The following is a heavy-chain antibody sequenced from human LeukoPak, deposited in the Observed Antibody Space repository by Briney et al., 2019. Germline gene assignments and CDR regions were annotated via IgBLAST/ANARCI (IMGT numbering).Heavy chain of an antibody. CDR3: ARGRVDDY. V-gene: IGHV3-7*03. Sequence: GGSLRLSCAASGFTCSRFWMTWVRQAPGKGVEWVANIKQDGSEKYCVDSVKGRFTISRDNDKNSLYLQMNSLRAEDTAVYYCARGRVDDYWGQGTLVTVSS. J-gene: IGHJ4*02. CDR1: GFTCSRFW. CDR2: IKQDGSEK.